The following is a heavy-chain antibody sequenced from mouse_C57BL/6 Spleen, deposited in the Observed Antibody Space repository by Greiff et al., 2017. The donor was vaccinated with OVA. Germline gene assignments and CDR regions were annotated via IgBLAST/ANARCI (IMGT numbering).Heavy chain of an antibody. CDR1: GYAFSSSW. D-gene: IGHD2-2*01. V-gene: IGHV1-82*01. CDR2: IYPGDGDT. Sequence: VQLQQSGPELVKPGASVKISCKASGYAFSSSWMNWVKQRPGKGLEWIGRIYPGDGDTNYNGKFKGKATLTADKSSRTAYMQLSSLTSEDSAVYFCAREGMVTLDYWGQGTTLTVSS. CDR3: AREGMVTLDY. J-gene: IGHJ2*01.